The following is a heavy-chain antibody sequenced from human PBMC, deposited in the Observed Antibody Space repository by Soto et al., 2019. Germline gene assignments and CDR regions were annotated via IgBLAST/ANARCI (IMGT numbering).Heavy chain of an antibody. Sequence: ASVKVSCKASGGTFSSYAISWVRQAPGQGLEWMGGIIPIFGTANYAQKFQGGVTITADESTSTAYMELSSLRSEDTAVYYGAGEGGKQQLPLNAFDIWGQGTMVTVSS. CDR3: AGEGGKQQLPLNAFDI. J-gene: IGHJ3*02. V-gene: IGHV1-69*13. D-gene: IGHD6-13*01. CDR1: GGTFSSYA. CDR2: IIPIFGTA.